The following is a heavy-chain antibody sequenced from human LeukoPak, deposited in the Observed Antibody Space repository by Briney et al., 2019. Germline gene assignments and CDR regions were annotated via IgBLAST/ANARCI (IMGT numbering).Heavy chain of an antibody. V-gene: IGHV1-18*01. J-gene: IGHJ5*02. Sequence: GASVKVSCKTSGYIFTTYAITWVRQAPGQGLEWVRWISPYNGNTAYAQKLQGRVTMTTDRSTSTAYMELRNLTSDDTAVFYCARVSYDILTRRFDPWGQGTLVTVSS. CDR3: ARVSYDILTRRFDP. D-gene: IGHD3-9*01. CDR2: ISPYNGNT. CDR1: GYIFTTYA.